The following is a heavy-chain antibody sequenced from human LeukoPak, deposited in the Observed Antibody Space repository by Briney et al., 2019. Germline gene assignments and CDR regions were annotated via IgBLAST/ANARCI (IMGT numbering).Heavy chain of an antibody. D-gene: IGHD3-3*01. CDR1: GFSFTSYN. CDR3: ARVVTIFGVENYYYYMDV. V-gene: IGHV3-48*01. J-gene: IGHJ6*03. Sequence: GGSLRLSCAASGFSFTSYNMNWVRQAPGKGLEWISYMSSSTNTIDYADSVKGRFTISRDNADHSLYLQVNSLRAEDTAVYYCARVVTIFGVENYYYYMDVWGKGTTVTVSS. CDR2: MSSSTNTI.